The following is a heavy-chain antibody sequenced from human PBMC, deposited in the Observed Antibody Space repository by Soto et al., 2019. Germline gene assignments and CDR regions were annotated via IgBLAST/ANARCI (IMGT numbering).Heavy chain of an antibody. J-gene: IGHJ4*02. Sequence: PGGSLRLSCAASGFTFSSYAMSWVRQAPGKGLEWVSAIIGSGGSTYYADSVKGRVTISRDNSKNTLYLQMNSLRAEDTAVYYCAKVKIDRYNWNQFDYWGQGTLVTVSS. CDR2: IIGSGGST. CDR1: GFTFSSYA. CDR3: AKVKIDRYNWNQFDY. D-gene: IGHD1-20*01. V-gene: IGHV3-23*01.